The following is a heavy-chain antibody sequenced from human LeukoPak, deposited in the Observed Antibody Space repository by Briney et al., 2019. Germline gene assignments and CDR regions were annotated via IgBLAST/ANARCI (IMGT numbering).Heavy chain of an antibody. CDR3: ARHSDSPNYPDTDSFDL. Sequence: GGSLRLSCAASGFSISNYYMFWARQAPGKGLEWVSVIYATGNTYYANSVKGRFTISRDNSENTLYLQMNSLRVGDTAVYYCARHSDSPNYPDTDSFDLWGQGTTVTVSS. CDR2: IYATGNT. V-gene: IGHV3-53*01. CDR1: GFSISNYY. D-gene: IGHD3-22*01. J-gene: IGHJ3*01.